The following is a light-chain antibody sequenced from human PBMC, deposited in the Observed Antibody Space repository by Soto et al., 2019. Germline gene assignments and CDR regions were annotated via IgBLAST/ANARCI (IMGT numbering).Light chain of an antibody. CDR2: GAS. CDR1: QSVSSAN. Sequence: VLPQSPGTLSLSPGERATLSCRASQSVSSANLAWYQQKPGQAPRLLIHGASTRAAGFPARFSGSGSGTDFTLTISSLQSEDFAVYYCQQYDNWPWTFGQGTKV. CDR3: QQYDNWPWT. J-gene: IGKJ1*01. V-gene: IGKV3-15*01.